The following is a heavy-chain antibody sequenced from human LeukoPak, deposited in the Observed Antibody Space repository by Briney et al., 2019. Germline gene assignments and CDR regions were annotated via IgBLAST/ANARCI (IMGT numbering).Heavy chain of an antibody. CDR2: IRSKANSYAT. J-gene: IGHJ4*02. D-gene: IGHD1-26*01. Sequence: GSLRLSCAASGFTFSGSAMHWVRQASGKGLEWVGRIRSKANSYATAYAASVKGRFTISRDDSKNTAYLQMNSLKTEDTAVYYCTTRPHIVGATTFDYWGQGTLVTVSS. CDR3: TTRPHIVGATTFDY. CDR1: GFTFSGSA. V-gene: IGHV3-73*01.